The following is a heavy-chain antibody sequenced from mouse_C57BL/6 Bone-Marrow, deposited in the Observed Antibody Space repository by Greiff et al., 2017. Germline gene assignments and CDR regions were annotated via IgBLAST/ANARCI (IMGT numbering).Heavy chain of an antibody. Sequence: VQLQQSGAELVRPGASVKLSCKASGYTFTDYYINWVKQRPGQGLEWIARIYPGSGNTYYNEKFKGKATLTAEKSSSTAYMQLSSLTSEVSAVYFCARVGWLLPYYFDYWGQGTTLTVSS. CDR1: GYTFTDYY. V-gene: IGHV1-76*01. CDR2: IYPGSGNT. CDR3: ARVGWLLPYYFDY. J-gene: IGHJ2*01. D-gene: IGHD2-3*01.